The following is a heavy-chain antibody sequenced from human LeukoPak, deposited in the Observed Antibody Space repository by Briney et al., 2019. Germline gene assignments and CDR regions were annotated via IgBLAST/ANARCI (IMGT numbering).Heavy chain of an antibody. J-gene: IGHJ5*02. D-gene: IGHD3-22*01. CDR2: IYYSGST. CDR1: GGSISSHY. V-gene: IGHV4-59*11. CDR3: ARDRRYYDTSGSPLGWFDP. Sequence: PSETLSLTCTVSGGSISSHYWSWIRQPPGKGLEWIGYIYYSGSTNYNPSLKSRVIMSVDTSKNQFSLNLSSVTAADTAVYYCARDRRYYDTSGSPLGWFDPWGQGTLVTVSS.